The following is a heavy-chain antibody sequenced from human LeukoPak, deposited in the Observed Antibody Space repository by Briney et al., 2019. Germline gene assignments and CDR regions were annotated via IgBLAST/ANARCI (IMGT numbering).Heavy chain of an antibody. CDR1: GFTFSSYV. CDR3: AKGRGTAVTSAANY. J-gene: IGHJ4*02. CDR2: ISGSGDNT. Sequence: GGSLRLSCAASGFTFSSYVMSWVRQAPGKGLEWVSSISGSGDNTYYADSVKDRFSIYRDNSKSTVSLQMNSLRAEDTALDYCAKGRGTAVTSAANYWGQGTLVTVSS. V-gene: IGHV3-23*01. D-gene: IGHD4-17*01.